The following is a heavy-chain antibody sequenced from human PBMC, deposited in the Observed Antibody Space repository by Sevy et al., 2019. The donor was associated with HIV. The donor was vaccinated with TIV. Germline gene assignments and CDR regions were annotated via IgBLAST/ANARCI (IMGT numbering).Heavy chain of an antibody. J-gene: IGHJ3*02. CDR3: AKDRIWELGDAFYI. V-gene: IGHV3-23*01. CDR1: GFTFSSYA. CDR2: LSGNGGST. D-gene: IGHD1-7*01. Sequence: GGSLRLSCAASGFTFSSYAMSWVRQAPGKGLEWVSGLSGNGGSTNYADSVKGRFALSRDNSKNTLYLQMNNLRAEDTAIYFCAKDRIWELGDAFYIWGQGTMVTVSS.